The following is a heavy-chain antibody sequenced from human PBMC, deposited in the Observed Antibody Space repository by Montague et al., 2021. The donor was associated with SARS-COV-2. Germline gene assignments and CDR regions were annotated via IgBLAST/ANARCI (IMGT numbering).Heavy chain of an antibody. CDR3: AHSLLFSSLGGFDS. Sequence: PALVKPTQTLTLTCTFSGFSLISDGVGVSWIRQPPGKALEWLALIFWNDDKRYNSSLKNRLTVTKDTSKNQVVLTMTNMDPLDTATYYCAHSLLFSSLGGFDSWGQGTLVTVAS. V-gene: IGHV2-5*01. J-gene: IGHJ4*02. CDR1: GFSLISDGVG. CDR2: IFWNDDK. D-gene: IGHD7-27*01.